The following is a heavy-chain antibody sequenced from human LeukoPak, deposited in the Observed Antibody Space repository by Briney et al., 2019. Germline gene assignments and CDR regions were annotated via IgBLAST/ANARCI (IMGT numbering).Heavy chain of an antibody. J-gene: IGHJ5*01. CDR3: ARAKYYDVLTGLES. V-gene: IGHV4-59*01. CDR1: GGSISFYY. CDR2: IYYGGST. Sequence: SETLSLTCSVSGGSISFYYWSWIRQPPGKGLEWIGYIYYGGSTNYNPSLKSRVTILVDTSKNQLSLKLSSVTAADTAVYYCARAKYYDVLTGLESWGQGILVTVSS. D-gene: IGHD3-9*01.